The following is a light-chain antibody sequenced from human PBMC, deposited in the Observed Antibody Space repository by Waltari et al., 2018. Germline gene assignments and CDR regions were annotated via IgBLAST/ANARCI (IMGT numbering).Light chain of an antibody. J-gene: IGKJ3*01. V-gene: IGKV3-20*01. CDR2: GAS. CDR1: QSVSSSY. Sequence: EIVLTQSPGTLSLSPGERATLSCRASQSVSSSYLAWYQQKPGQAPRLLIYGASSRATGIPERFSGSGSGTDFTLTISRLEPEDFVVYYCQQYGSSPLLTFGPGTKVDIK. CDR3: QQYGSSPLLT.